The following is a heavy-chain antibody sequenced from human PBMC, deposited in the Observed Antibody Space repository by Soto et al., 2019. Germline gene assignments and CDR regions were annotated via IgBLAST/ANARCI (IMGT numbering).Heavy chain of an antibody. CDR3: AREGRRWAYYYYGMDV. Sequence: GGSLRLSCAASGFTFSSYWMHWVRQAPGKGLVWVSRINSDGSSTSYADSVKGRFTISRDNAKNTLYLQMNILRAEDTAVFYCAREGRRWAYYYYGMDVWGQGTTVTVSS. CDR1: GFTFSSYW. CDR2: INSDGSST. J-gene: IGHJ6*02. D-gene: IGHD1-26*01. V-gene: IGHV3-74*01.